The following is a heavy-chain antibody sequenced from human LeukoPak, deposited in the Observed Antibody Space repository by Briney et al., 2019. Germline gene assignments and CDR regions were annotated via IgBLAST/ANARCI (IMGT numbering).Heavy chain of an antibody. CDR2: ISGSSGST. CDR3: AKAPHSDTRWLQLLFDY. CDR1: GFTFSSYA. D-gene: IGHD5-24*01. J-gene: IGHJ4*02. Sequence: PGGSLRLSCAASGFTFSSYAMSWVRQAPGKGLEWVSAISGSSGSTYYADSVKGRFTISRDNSKNTLYLQMNSLRAEDTAVYYCAKAPHSDTRWLQLLFDYWGQGTLVTVSS. V-gene: IGHV3-23*01.